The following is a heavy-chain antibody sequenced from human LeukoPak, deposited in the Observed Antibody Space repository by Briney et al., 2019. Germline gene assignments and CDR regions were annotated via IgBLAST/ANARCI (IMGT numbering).Heavy chain of an antibody. CDR1: GYTFTSYD. CDR3: ARGKAVRILEWSWAPIGEENWFDP. J-gene: IGHJ5*02. V-gene: IGHV1-8*03. CDR2: MNPNSGNT. D-gene: IGHD3-3*01. Sequence: ASVKVSRKASGYTFTSYDINWVRQATGQGLEWMGWMNPNSGNTGYAQKFQGRVTITRNTSISTAYMELSSLRSEDAAVYYCARGKAVRILEWSWAPIGEENWFDPWGQGTLVTVSS.